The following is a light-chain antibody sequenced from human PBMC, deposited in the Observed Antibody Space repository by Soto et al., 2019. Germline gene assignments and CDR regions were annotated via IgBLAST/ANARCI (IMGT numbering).Light chain of an antibody. CDR2: GAS. CDR1: QIVNNNY. Sequence: EIVLTHSPGTLSLSPGERATLSCRASQIVNNNYLAWYQQKPGQAPRLVMYGASSRATGIPDRFSASGSGNDFTLTISRLEPEDFAVYYCQQYASAPLTFGLGTKVEIK. J-gene: IGKJ1*01. V-gene: IGKV3-20*01. CDR3: QQYASAPLT.